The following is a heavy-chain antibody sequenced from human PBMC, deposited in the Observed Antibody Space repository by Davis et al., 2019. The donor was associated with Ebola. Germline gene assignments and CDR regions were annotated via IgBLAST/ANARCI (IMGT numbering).Heavy chain of an antibody. CDR1: GGSFSGYY. D-gene: IGHD6-19*01. V-gene: IGHV4-34*01. CDR3: ARHPQWLGGYNWFDP. J-gene: IGHJ5*02. CDR2: INHSGST. Sequence: SETLSLTCAVYGGSFSGYYWSWIRQPPGKGLEWIGEINHSGSTNYNPSLKSRVTISVDTSKNQFSLKLSSVTAADTAVYYCARHPQWLGGYNWFDPWGQGTLVTVSS.